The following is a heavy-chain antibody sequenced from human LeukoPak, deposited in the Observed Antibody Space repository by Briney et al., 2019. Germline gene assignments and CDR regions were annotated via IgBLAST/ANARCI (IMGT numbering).Heavy chain of an antibody. CDR2: ISSSSSTI. CDR3: ARDRDYGGPDGFYY. V-gene: IGHV3-48*04. D-gene: IGHD4-17*01. Sequence: GGSLRLSCAASGFTFSSYSMNWVRQAPGKGLEWVSYISSSSSTIYYADSVKGRFTISRDNAKNSLYLQMNSLRAEDTAVYYCARDRDYGGPDGFYYWGQGTLVTVSS. CDR1: GFTFSSYS. J-gene: IGHJ4*02.